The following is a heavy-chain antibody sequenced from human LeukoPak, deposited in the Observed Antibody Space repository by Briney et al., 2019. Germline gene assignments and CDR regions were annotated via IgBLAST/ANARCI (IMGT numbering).Heavy chain of an antibody. V-gene: IGHV3-21*01. CDR1: GFTFSSYS. Sequence: GGSLRLSCAASGFTFSSYSMNWVRQAPGRGLEWVSSISSSSSYIYYADSVKGRFTISRDNAKNSLYLQMNSLRAEDTAVYYCARGEQYSSGFDYWGQGALVTVSS. D-gene: IGHD6-19*01. CDR2: ISSSSSYI. CDR3: ARGEQYSSGFDY. J-gene: IGHJ4*02.